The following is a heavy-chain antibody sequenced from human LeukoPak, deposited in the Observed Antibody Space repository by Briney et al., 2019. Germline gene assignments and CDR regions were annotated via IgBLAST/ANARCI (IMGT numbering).Heavy chain of an antibody. V-gene: IGHV4-31*03. Sequence: PSETLSLTCTVSGGSISSGGYYWSWIRQHPGKGLEWIGYIYYSGSTYYNPSLKSRVTISVDTSKNQFSLKLSSVTAADTAVYYCARQMGYSGYEAPNLDYWGQGTLVTVSS. D-gene: IGHD5-12*01. CDR1: GGSISSGGYY. CDR2: IYYSGST. J-gene: IGHJ4*02. CDR3: ARQMGYSGYEAPNLDY.